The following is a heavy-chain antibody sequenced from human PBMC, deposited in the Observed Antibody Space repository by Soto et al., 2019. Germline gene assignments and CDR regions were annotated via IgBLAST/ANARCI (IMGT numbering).Heavy chain of an antibody. Sequence: ASETLSLTCTVSGGSMSSSSTYYWGWMRQPPGKGLEWIASFFIGGNTYYNPSVKSRVTISVDTSKNQFSLKLSSVTAADTAVYYCTCIFSGGYGYGFYYYGMDVWGQGTTVTVSS. V-gene: IGHV4-39*01. D-gene: IGHD5-18*01. CDR2: FFIGGNT. CDR3: TCIFSGGYGYGFYYYGMDV. J-gene: IGHJ6*02. CDR1: GGSMSSSSTYY.